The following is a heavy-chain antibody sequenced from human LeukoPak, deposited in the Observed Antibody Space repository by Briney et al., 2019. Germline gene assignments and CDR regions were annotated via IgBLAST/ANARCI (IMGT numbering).Heavy chain of an antibody. V-gene: IGHV3-30*04. CDR2: ISYDGSNK. CDR1: GFTFSSYA. J-gene: IGHJ4*02. CDR3: AREGYSYAQGYFDY. Sequence: GGSLRLSCAASGFTFSSYAMHWVRQAPGKGLEWVAVISYDGSNKYYADSVKGRFTISRDNSKNTLYLQMNSLRAEDTAVYYCAREGYSYAQGYFDYWGQGTLVTVSS. D-gene: IGHD5-18*01.